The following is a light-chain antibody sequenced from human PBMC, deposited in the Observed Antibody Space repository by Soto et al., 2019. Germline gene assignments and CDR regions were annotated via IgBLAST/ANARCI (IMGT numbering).Light chain of an antibody. Sequence: EIVLTQSPGTLSLSPGERATLSCRASQSVSSNLAWYQQKHGQAPRLLIYGASTRDTGVPARFSGGGSGTEFTLPLSRLQSEDFSVYYCQQYNNWPWTFGQGTKVDIK. J-gene: IGKJ1*01. CDR2: GAS. CDR1: QSVSSN. V-gene: IGKV3-15*01. CDR3: QQYNNWPWT.